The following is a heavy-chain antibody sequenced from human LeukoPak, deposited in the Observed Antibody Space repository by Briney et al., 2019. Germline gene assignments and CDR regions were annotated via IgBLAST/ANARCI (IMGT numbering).Heavy chain of an antibody. CDR1: GFTFSSYT. V-gene: IGHV3-21*01. Sequence: GGSLRLSCAASGFTFSSYTMNWVRQAPGKGLEWVSSISGSSSYKYYADSVKGRFTISRDNTKNSLYLQMNSLRAEDMAVYYCARDSNYDYVWGSPGDAFDIWGQGTMVTVSS. J-gene: IGHJ3*02. D-gene: IGHD3-16*01. CDR3: ARDSNYDYVWGSPGDAFDI. CDR2: ISGSSSYK.